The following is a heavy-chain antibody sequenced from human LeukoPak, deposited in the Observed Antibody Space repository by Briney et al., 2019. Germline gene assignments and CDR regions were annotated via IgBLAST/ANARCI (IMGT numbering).Heavy chain of an antibody. Sequence: TGGSLRLSCAASGFTFSSYAMHWVRQAPGKGLEWVSAISNNGGYTYYADSVQGRFTISRDNSKSTLCLQMNSLRAEDTAVYYCAKQLGYCSDCSCYFPYWGQGTLVTVSS. V-gene: IGHV3-23*01. CDR3: AKQLGYCSDCSCYFPY. CDR1: GFTFSSYA. D-gene: IGHD2-15*01. CDR2: ISNNGGYT. J-gene: IGHJ4*02.